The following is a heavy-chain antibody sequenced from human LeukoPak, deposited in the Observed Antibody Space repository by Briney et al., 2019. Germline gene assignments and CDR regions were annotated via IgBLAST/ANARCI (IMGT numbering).Heavy chain of an antibody. D-gene: IGHD6-19*01. V-gene: IGHV3-9*01. Sequence: QPGGSLRLSCAASGFTFDDYDMHWGRHAPGKGLEWGSGISWNSGSINYADSVKGRFTISRDNAKNSLYLKMNSLRAEDTALYYCAKDIRATSVAGTSGFDYWGQGTLVTVSS. CDR2: ISWNSGSI. J-gene: IGHJ4*02. CDR3: AKDIRATSVAGTSGFDY. CDR1: GFTFDDYD.